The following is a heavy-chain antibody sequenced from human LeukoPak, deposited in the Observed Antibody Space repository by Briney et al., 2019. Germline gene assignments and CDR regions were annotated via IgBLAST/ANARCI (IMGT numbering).Heavy chain of an antibody. D-gene: IGHD2-15*01. V-gene: IGHV4-61*01. CDR3: ARVGGYCSGGTCYPEYNWFDP. CDR2: IYYSGST. Sequence: SETLSLTCTVSGGSVSSGSYYWSWIRQPPGKALEWIGNIYYSGSTNYNPSLKSRVTISVDTSKNQVSLKLSSVTAADTAVYYCARVGGYCSGGTCYPEYNWFDPWGQGTLVIVSS. J-gene: IGHJ5*02. CDR1: GGSVSSGSYY.